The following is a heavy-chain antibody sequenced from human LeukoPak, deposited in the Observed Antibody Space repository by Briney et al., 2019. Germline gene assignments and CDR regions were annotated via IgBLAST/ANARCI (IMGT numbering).Heavy chain of an antibody. V-gene: IGHV4-34*01. D-gene: IGHD5-24*01. CDR3: ARRMKAWLQLGYFDY. Sequence: PSETLSLTCTVSGDSIRNFYWNWVRQPPGKGLEWIGEINHSGSTNYNPSLKSRVTISVDTSKNQFSLKLSSVTAADTTVYYCARRMKAWLQLGYFDYWGQGTLVTVSS. J-gene: IGHJ4*02. CDR2: INHSGST. CDR1: GDSIRNFY.